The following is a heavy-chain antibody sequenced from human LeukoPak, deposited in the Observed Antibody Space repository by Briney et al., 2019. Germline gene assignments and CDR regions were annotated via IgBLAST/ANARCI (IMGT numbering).Heavy chain of an antibody. V-gene: IGHV4-34*01. D-gene: IGHD6-19*01. CDR1: GGSFSGYY. CDR3: ALETVRYSSGWYLSY. Sequence: PSETLSLTCAVYGGSFSGYYWSWIRQPPGKGLEWIGEINHSGSTNYNPSLKSRVTIPVDTSKNQFSLKLSSVTAADTAVYYCALETVRYSSGWYLSYWGQGTLVTVSS. J-gene: IGHJ4*02. CDR2: INHSGST.